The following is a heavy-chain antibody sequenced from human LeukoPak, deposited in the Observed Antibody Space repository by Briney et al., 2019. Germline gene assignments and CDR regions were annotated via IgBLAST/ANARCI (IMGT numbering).Heavy chain of an antibody. CDR1: GYSIRDGYY. V-gene: IGHV4-38-2*02. D-gene: IGHD3-10*01. CDR3: ARDYWFGELFDY. CDR2: IYHGGST. Sequence: PSETLSLTCTVSGYSIRDGYYWGWIRHSPGKGLEWIGSIYHGGSTYYNPSLKSRVTISGDTSKNQFSLKLSSVTAADTAVYYCARDYWFGELFDYWGQGTLVTVSS. J-gene: IGHJ4*02.